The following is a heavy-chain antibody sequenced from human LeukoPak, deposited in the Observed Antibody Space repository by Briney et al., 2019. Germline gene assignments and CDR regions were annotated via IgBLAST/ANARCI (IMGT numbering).Heavy chain of an antibody. CDR3: ARGVRFGDFDF. Sequence: ASVKVSCKASGYTFITYDINWVRQATGQGLEWMGKMNPNSGNTAYAQKFQARVTMTSNTSITTAYMEVSSLTSEDTAVYYCARGVRFGDFDFWGQGTPVTVSS. CDR1: GYTFITYD. V-gene: IGHV1-8*01. J-gene: IGHJ4*02. D-gene: IGHD3-10*01. CDR2: MNPNSGNT.